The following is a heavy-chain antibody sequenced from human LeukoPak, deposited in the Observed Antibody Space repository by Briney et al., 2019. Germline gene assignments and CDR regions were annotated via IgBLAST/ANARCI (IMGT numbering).Heavy chain of an antibody. Sequence: SQTLSLTCAISGDSVSSNSAAWNWNRQSPSRGLEWLGRTYYRSTWYNDYAVSVKSRITINPDTSKNQFSMQLNSVTPEDTAVDYCTRARGVPAVDAFDIWGQGTMVTVSS. V-gene: IGHV6-1*01. CDR1: GDSVSSNSAA. D-gene: IGHD2-2*01. CDR3: TRARGVPAVDAFDI. CDR2: TYYRSTWYN. J-gene: IGHJ3*02.